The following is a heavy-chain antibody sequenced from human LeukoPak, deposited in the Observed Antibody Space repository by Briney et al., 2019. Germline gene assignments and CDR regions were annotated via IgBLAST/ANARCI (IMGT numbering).Heavy chain of an antibody. CDR1: GDSIRSYY. J-gene: IGHJ3*02. D-gene: IGHD3-9*01. V-gene: IGHV4-59*01. CDR3: ASYFFDKSKALDI. CDR2: IYHTGDT. Sequence: SETLSLTCTVSGDSIRSYYWSWIRRAPGKGLEWIGYIYHTGDTKSNPALKSRVTISIDTARNQFSLRLSSVTAADTAVYYCASYFFDKSKALDIWGQGTMVTVSS.